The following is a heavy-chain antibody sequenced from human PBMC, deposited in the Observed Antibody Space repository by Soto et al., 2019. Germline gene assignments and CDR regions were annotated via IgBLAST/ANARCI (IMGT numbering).Heavy chain of an antibody. CDR2: ISGSGGST. V-gene: IGHV3-23*01. CDR1: GFTFSSYA. D-gene: IGHD1-26*01. CDR3: EKGPISLGATRFDP. Sequence: GGSLRLSCAASGFTFSSYAMSWVRQAPGKGLGWVSAISGSGGSTYYADSVKGRFTISRDNSKNTLYLQMNSLRAEDTAVYYCEKGPISLGATRFDPWGQGTRDTVSS. J-gene: IGHJ5*02.